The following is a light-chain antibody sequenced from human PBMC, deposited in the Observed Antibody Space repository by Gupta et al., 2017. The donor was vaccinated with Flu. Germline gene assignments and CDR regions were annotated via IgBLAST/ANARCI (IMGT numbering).Light chain of an antibody. CDR3: QQRSNWPPMYT. Sequence: RATLSCRASQIVSSYLAWYQQKPGQAPRLLIYDASNRATGIPARFSGSGSGTDFTLTISSLEPEDFAVYYCQQRSNWPPMYTFGQGTKLEIK. J-gene: IGKJ2*01. V-gene: IGKV3-11*01. CDR1: QIVSSY. CDR2: DAS.